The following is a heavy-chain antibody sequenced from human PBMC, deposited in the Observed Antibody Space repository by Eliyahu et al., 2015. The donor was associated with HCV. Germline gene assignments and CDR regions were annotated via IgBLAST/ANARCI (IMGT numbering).Heavy chain of an antibody. CDR1: GFPLQGLL. CDR2: QWYQWDI. CDR3: ARTTRVPDN. J-gene: IGHJ4*02. D-gene: IGHD1-1*01. V-gene: IGHV3-11*01. Sequence: QVQLVESGGGFVKPGGSLRLSCAASGFPLQGLLHGLDPPGSREGAGVAFIHQWYQWDISYADSVKGRFTVSRDNPKNSLYLQMNNLRADDTAVYYCARTTRVPDNWGQGTLVTVSS.